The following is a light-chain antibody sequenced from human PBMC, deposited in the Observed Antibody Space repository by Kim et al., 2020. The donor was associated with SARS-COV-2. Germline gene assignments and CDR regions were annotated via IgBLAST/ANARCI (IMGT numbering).Light chain of an antibody. CDR2: RNN. Sequence: QSVLTQPPSVSGAPGQRVTISCTGSSSNIGTGYDVHWYQQFPGTAPKVLIYRNNNRPSGVPDRFSGSKSGTSASLAITGLQAEDEADYYCQSYDSSLSGWVFGGGTQLTVL. CDR1: SSNIGTGYD. J-gene: IGLJ3*02. V-gene: IGLV1-40*01. CDR3: QSYDSSLSGWV.